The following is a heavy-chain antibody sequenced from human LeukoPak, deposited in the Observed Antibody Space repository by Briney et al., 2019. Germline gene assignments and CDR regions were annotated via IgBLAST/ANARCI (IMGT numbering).Heavy chain of an antibody. CDR3: ARVWRGNYYDY. CDR2: ISTGDST. J-gene: IGHJ4*02. V-gene: IGHV3-23*01. Sequence: GGSLRLSCAASGFTFSNYAMSWVRQAPGKGLEWISSISTGDSTYYAASVKGRFTISRDNSKNTLSLQMNSLRAEDTAIYYCARVWRGNYYDYWGQGTLVTVSS. CDR1: GFTFSNYA. D-gene: IGHD1-1*01.